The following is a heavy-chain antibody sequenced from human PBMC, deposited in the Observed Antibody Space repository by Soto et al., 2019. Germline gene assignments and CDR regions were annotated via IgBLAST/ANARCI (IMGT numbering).Heavy chain of an antibody. V-gene: IGHV1-8*01. CDR3: ARGNYDFWSGYYTDYYYYMDV. D-gene: IGHD3-3*01. CDR1: GYTFTSYD. J-gene: IGHJ6*03. CDR2: MNPNSGNT. Sequence: ASVKVSCKASGYTFTSYDINWVRQATGQGLEWMGWMNPNSGNTGYAQKFQGRVTMTRNTSISTAYMELSSLRSEDTAVYYCARGNYDFWSGYYTDYYYYMDVWGKGTTVTVSS.